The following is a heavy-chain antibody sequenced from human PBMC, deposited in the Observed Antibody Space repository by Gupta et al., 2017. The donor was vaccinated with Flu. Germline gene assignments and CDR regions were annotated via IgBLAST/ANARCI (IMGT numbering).Heavy chain of an antibody. V-gene: IGHV1-2*02. D-gene: IGHD3-10*02. CDR1: GYTFRDYY. Sequence: QVQLAQSGAEVKKPGASVRVSCKASGYTFRDYYIHWVRQAPGKGLEWMGWISPDRGATNSAQRFQDRLTMTRDTSVSTVYMDLSRLTSDDTATYYCAKEAHGRDLGSWGRGTLVIVSS. J-gene: IGHJ1*01. CDR2: ISPDRGAT. CDR3: AKEAHGRDLGS.